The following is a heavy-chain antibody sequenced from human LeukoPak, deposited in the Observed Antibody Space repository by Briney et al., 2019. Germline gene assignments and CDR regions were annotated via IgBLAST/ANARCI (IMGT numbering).Heavy chain of an antibody. CDR3: ARGAVGGGSYYFDY. CDR2: INHSGDT. CDR1: GGTFSGYY. V-gene: IGHV4-34*01. D-gene: IGHD2-15*01. Sequence: SETLFLTCAVYGGTFSGYYWSWVRQAPGKGLEWIGKINHSGDTNYNPSLKSRVTISVDTSKNQFSLKLSSVTAADTDVYYCARGAVGGGSYYFDYWGQGTLVTVSS. J-gene: IGHJ4*02.